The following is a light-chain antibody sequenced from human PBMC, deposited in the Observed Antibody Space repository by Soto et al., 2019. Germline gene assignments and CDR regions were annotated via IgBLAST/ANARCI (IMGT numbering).Light chain of an antibody. V-gene: IGKV2-28*01. CDR3: MQALQTPPYT. CDR2: LGS. J-gene: IGKJ2*01. CDR1: QSLLHSNGYNF. Sequence: DIVMTQSTLSLPVTPGEPASISCRSSQSLLHSNGYNFLDWYLQKPGQSPQLLIHLGSNRASGVPDRFSGSGSGTDFTLKISRVEAEDVGVYYCMQALQTPPYTFGQGTKVDIK.